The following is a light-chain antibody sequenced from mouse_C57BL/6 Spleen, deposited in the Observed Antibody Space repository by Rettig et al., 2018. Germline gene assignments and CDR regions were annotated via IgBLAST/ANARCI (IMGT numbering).Light chain of an antibody. CDR3: KQSYNLPT. V-gene: IGKV8-21*01. Sequence: QKPGQSPKLLIYWASTRESGVPDRFTGSGSGTDFTLTISSVQAEDLAVYYCKQSYNLPTFGGGTKLEIK. J-gene: IGKJ1*01. CDR2: WAS.